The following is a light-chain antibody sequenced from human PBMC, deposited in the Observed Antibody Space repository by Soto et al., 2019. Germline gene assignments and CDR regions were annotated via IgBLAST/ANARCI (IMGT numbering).Light chain of an antibody. CDR1: SGNSDDL. Sequence: QAVLTQSSSASASLGSSVKLTCTLSSGNSDDLIAWHQQQPGKAPRYMMKVEGSGNYKRGSGVPDRFSGSSSGADRYLTISNLQSDDEAYYYCETWGRDIWVFGGGTKLTVL. CDR3: ETWGRDIWV. V-gene: IGLV4-60*03. J-gene: IGLJ3*02. CDR2: VEGSGNY.